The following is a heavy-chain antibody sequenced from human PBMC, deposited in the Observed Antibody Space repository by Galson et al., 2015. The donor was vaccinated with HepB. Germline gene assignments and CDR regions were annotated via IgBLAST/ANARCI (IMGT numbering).Heavy chain of an antibody. V-gene: IGHV3-30*04. J-gene: IGHJ3*02. CDR2: ISNDGRNE. CDR3: ARDRDHYDIRCYYFDALDI. D-gene: IGHD3-22*01. CDR1: GFTVSTFA. Sequence: SLRLSCAASGFTVSTFAIHWVRQAPGKGLEWVAIISNDGRNEYYADSVKGRFTISRDNSKKTVYLQMNSLSAEDTAVFYCARDRDHYDIRCYYFDALDIWSQRTMVTVPS.